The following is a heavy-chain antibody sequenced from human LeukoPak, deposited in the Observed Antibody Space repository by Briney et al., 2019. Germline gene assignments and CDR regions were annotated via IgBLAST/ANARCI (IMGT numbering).Heavy chain of an antibody. CDR3: AFEGYYYDSSGYSDAFDI. J-gene: IGHJ3*02. D-gene: IGHD3-22*01. CDR2: ISSSSSYI. V-gene: IGHV3-21*01. Sequence: PGGSLRLSCVTSGFTFSDYGMNWVRQAPGKGLEWVSSISSSSSYIYYADSVKGRFTISRDNAKNSLYLQMNSLRAEDTAVYYCAFEGYYYDSSGYSDAFDIWGQGTMVTVSS. CDR1: GFTFSDYG.